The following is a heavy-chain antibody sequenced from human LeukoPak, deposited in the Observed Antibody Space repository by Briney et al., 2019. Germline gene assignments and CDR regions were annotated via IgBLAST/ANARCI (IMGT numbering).Heavy chain of an antibody. J-gene: IGHJ3*02. CDR3: AKLRSSPPDAFDI. D-gene: IGHD2-15*01. V-gene: IGHV4-59*08. CDR1: GGSISSYY. Sequence: PSETLSLTCTVSGGSISSYYWSWIRQPPGKGLEWIGYIHYSGSTNYNLSLKSRVTISVDTSKNQFSLRLSSVTAADTAVYYCAKLRSSPPDAFDIWGQGTMVTVS. CDR2: IHYSGST.